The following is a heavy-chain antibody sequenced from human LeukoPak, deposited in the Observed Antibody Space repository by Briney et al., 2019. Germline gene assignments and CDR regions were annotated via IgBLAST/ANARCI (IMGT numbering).Heavy chain of an antibody. J-gene: IGHJ4*02. CDR3: ARGPPGYSYGYYFDY. Sequence: SETLSLTCTVSGGSISSYYWSWIRQPPGKGLEWLGYIYYSGSTNYNPSLKSRVTISVDTSKNQFSLKLSSVTAADTAVYYCARGPPGYSYGYYFDYWGQGTLVTVSS. CDR1: GGSISSYY. CDR2: IYYSGST. V-gene: IGHV4-59*01. D-gene: IGHD5-18*01.